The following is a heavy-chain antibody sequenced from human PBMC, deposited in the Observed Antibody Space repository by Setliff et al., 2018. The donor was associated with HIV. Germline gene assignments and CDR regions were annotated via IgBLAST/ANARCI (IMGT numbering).Heavy chain of an antibody. D-gene: IGHD4-17*01. J-gene: IGHJ6*03. CDR1: GESFSGYY. CDR2: INHSGST. Sequence: NPSETLSLTCVVYGESFSGYYWSWIRQPPGKGLEWIGEINHSGSTNYNPSLKSRVTISLDTSKNQFSLKLSSVTAADTAVYYCARESPHGGDYILTTYYMDVWGKGTTVTVSS. CDR3: ARESPHGGDYILTTYYMDV. V-gene: IGHV4-34*01.